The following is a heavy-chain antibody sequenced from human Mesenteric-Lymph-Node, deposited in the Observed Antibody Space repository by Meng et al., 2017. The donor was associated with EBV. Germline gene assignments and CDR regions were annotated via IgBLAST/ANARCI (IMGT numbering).Heavy chain of an antibody. CDR1: GFTVSSNF. CDR2: IYSGGST. D-gene: IGHD4-17*01. V-gene: IGHV3-53*01. CDR3: AREGYGDQAVLDY. J-gene: IGHJ4*02. Sequence: EVQVVESGGGLIPPGGSLSLSCAASGFTVSSNFMSWVRQAPGKGLEWVSVIYSGGSTYYADSVKGRFTISRDNSKNTLYLQMNSLRAEDTAVYYCAREGYGDQAVLDYWGQGTLVTVSS.